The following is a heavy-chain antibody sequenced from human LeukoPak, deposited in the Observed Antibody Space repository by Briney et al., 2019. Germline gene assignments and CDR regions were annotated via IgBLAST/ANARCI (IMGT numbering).Heavy chain of an antibody. J-gene: IGHJ4*02. V-gene: IGHV1-69*01. Sequence: ASVKVSCKASGGTFSSYAISWVRQAPGQGLEWMGGIIPIFGTANYAQKFRGRVTITADESTSTAYMELSSLRSEDTAVYYCARLPPSYTIFGVVSDYWGQGTLVTVSS. CDR1: GGTFSSYA. D-gene: IGHD3-3*01. CDR3: ARLPPSYTIFGVVSDY. CDR2: IIPIFGTA.